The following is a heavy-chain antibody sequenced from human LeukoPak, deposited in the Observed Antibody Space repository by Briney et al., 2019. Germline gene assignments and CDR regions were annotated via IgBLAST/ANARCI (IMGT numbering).Heavy chain of an antibody. D-gene: IGHD1-26*01. Sequence: ASVTVSCKSSGGTFSSYAISWVRQAPGQGLEWMGGIIPIFGTANYAQKFQGRVTITTDESTSTAYMELSSLRSEDTAVYYCARDRRRGSYYLSFDYWGQGTLVTVSS. CDR3: ARDRRRGSYYLSFDY. CDR1: GGTFSSYA. CDR2: IIPIFGTA. V-gene: IGHV1-69*05. J-gene: IGHJ4*02.